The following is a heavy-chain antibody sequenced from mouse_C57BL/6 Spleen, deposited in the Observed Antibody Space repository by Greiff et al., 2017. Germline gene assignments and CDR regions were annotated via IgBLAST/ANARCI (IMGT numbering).Heavy chain of an antibody. CDR2: ISSGSSTI. V-gene: IGHV5-17*01. CDR3: ARDYGSSLFAY. J-gene: IGHJ3*01. CDR1: GFTFSDYG. D-gene: IGHD1-1*01. Sequence: EVKLMESGGGLVKPGGSLKLSCAASGFTFSDYGMHWVRQAPEKGLEWVAYISSGSSTIYYADTVKGRFTISRDNAKNTLFRQMTSLRSEDTAMYYCARDYGSSLFAYWGQGTLVTVSA.